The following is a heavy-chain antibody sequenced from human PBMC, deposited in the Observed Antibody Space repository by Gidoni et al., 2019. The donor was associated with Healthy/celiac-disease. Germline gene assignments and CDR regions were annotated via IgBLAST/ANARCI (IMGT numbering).Heavy chain of an antibody. V-gene: IGHV3-21*01. CDR2: ISSSSSYI. Sequence: EVQLVESGGGLVKPGGSLRLSCAASGFTFSSYSMNWVRQAPGKGLEWVSSISSSSSYIYYADSVKGRFTISRDNAKNSLYLQMNSLRAEDTAVYYCARDPRGDILTGPPYYFDYWGQGTLVTVSS. CDR3: ARDPRGDILTGPPYYFDY. J-gene: IGHJ4*02. CDR1: GFTFSSYS. D-gene: IGHD3-9*01.